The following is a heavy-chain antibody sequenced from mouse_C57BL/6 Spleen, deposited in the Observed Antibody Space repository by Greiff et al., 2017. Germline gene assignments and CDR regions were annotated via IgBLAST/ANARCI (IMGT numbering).Heavy chain of an antibody. CDR3: ARWGLTTVVADY. Sequence: QVQLQQSGAELARPGASVKMSCKASGYTFTSYTMHWVKQRPGQGLEWIGYINPSSGYTKYNQKFKDKATLTADTSSSTAYMQLSSLTSEDSAVYYCARWGLTTVVADYWGQGTTLTVSS. CDR2: INPSSGYT. V-gene: IGHV1-4*01. J-gene: IGHJ2*01. D-gene: IGHD1-1*01. CDR1: GYTFTSYT.